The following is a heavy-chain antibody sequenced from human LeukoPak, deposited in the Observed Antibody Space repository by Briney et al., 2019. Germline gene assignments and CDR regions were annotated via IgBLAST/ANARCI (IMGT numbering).Heavy chain of an antibody. V-gene: IGHV3-23*01. CDR3: AKDQGNYYDSSGYYWVPYYYYGVDV. J-gene: IGHJ6*02. CDR1: GFTFSSYA. Sequence: GGSLRLSCAASGFTFSSYAMSWVRQAPGKGLEWVSAISGSGGSTYYADSVKGRLTISRDNSKNTLYLQMNSLRAEDTAVYYCAKDQGNYYDSSGYYWVPYYYYGVDVWGQGTTVTVSS. CDR2: ISGSGGST. D-gene: IGHD3-22*01.